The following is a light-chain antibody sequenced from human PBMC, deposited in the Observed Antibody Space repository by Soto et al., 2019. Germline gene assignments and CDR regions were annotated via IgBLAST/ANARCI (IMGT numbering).Light chain of an antibody. V-gene: IGKV3-20*01. Sequence: EIVLTQSPGTLSLSPGERATLSCRASQSLSSNYLAWYQQKPGQAPRLLIYDASSRATGIPDRFSGSGSGTDFTLTISRLEPEDFAVYYCQQYGSLWTFGQGTKVDIK. CDR1: QSLSSNY. CDR2: DAS. CDR3: QQYGSLWT. J-gene: IGKJ1*01.